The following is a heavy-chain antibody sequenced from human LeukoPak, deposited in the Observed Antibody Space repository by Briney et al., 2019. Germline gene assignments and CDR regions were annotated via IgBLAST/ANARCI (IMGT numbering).Heavy chain of an antibody. CDR2: ISAYNGNT. J-gene: IGHJ6*03. Sequence: ASVKVSCKASGYTFTSYGISWVRQAPGQGLEWMGWISAYNGNTNYAQKLQGRVTMTTDTSTSTAYMELRSLRSDDTAVYYCARSQEDGDLLTSYYYYYYMDVWGKGTTVTVSS. CDR1: GYTFTSYG. V-gene: IGHV1-18*01. CDR3: ARSQEDGDLLTSYYYYYYMDV. D-gene: IGHD4-17*01.